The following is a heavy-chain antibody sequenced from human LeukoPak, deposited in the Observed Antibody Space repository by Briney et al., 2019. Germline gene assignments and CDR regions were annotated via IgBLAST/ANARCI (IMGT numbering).Heavy chain of an antibody. V-gene: IGHV4-39*07. CDR2: INHSGST. CDR1: GVSISSSNSY. D-gene: IGHD3-22*01. CDR3: ARRGKVVVITRDWFDP. Sequence: SETLSLTCTVSGVSISSSNSYWGWIRQPPGKGLEWIGEINHSGSTNYNPSLKSRVTISVDTSKNQFSLKLSSVTAADTAVYYCARRGKVVVITRDWFDPWGQGTLVTVSS. J-gene: IGHJ5*02.